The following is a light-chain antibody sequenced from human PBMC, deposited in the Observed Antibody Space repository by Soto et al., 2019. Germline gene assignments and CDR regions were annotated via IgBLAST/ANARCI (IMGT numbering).Light chain of an antibody. CDR2: KNS. CDR1: AALGHPDGYTS. Sequence: VLTQTPLSSPVTLGQPASISCNSSAALGHPDGYTSLTWFNQRPGQPPRLLIYKNSVRFSGVQDRFTGNGAGTDFTLRISRLEPEYDVVYYCMQVEEIPYTFGRGTRLQLK. J-gene: IGKJ2*01. V-gene: IGKV2-24*01. CDR3: MQVEEIPYT.